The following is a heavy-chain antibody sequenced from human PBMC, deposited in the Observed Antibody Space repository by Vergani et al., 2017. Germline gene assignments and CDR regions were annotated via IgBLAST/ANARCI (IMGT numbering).Heavy chain of an antibody. V-gene: IGHV1-69-2*01. D-gene: IGHD4-17*01. Sequence: EVQLVQSGAEVKKPGATMKISCKVSGYTFTDHYMHWVKQAPGKGLEWMGLVDPEDGETIYAEKFKVRVTIAADTSTDTAHLELSSLRSEDTAVYYCATAQTVTTGCMEVWGQGTTVIVSS. CDR2: VDPEDGET. J-gene: IGHJ6*02. CDR1: GYTFTDHY. CDR3: ATAQTVTTGCMEV.